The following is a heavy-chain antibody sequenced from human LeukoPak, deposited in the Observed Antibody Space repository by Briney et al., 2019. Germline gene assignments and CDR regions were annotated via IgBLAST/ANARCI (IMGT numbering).Heavy chain of an antibody. Sequence: PGGSLRLSCAASGFTFSSYSMNLVRQAPGKGLEWVSSISSSSSYIYYADSVKGRFTISRDNAKNSLYLQMNSLRAEDTAVYYCARDLMGSLSSGATVYFDYWGQGTLVTVSS. D-gene: IGHD6-19*01. V-gene: IGHV3-21*01. CDR2: ISSSSSYI. CDR1: GFTFSSYS. J-gene: IGHJ4*02. CDR3: ARDLMGSLSSGATVYFDY.